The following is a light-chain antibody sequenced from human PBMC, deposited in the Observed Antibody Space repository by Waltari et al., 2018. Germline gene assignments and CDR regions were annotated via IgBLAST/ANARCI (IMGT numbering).Light chain of an antibody. CDR1: SSAVGAFDS. CDR2: DVS. V-gene: IGLV2-14*03. J-gene: IGLJ3*02. Sequence: QSALTQPASVSGSPGPSLTIPCTGTSSAVGAFDSVPWYQQHPGKAPKVIIYDVSNRPSGVSNRFSGSKSGNTASLTISGLQAEDEADYYCNSYTSSNTVVFGGGTKLTVL. CDR3: NSYTSSNTVV.